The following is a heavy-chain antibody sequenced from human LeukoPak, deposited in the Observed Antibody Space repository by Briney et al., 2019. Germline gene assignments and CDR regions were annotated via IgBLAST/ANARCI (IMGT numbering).Heavy chain of an antibody. D-gene: IGHD2-15*01. Sequence: ASVKVSCKASGYTFTGYYMHWVRQAPGQGLEWMGWINPNSGGTNYAQKFQGRVTMTRDTSISTAYMELSSLRSEDTAVYYCARVVVAAKFDYWGQGTLVTVSS. CDR2: INPNSGGT. CDR1: GYTFTGYY. J-gene: IGHJ4*02. CDR3: ARVVVAAKFDY. V-gene: IGHV1-2*02.